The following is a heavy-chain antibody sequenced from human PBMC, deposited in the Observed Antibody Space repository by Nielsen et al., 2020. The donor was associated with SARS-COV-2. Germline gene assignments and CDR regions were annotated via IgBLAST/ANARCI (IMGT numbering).Heavy chain of an antibody. CDR1: GGSISSYY. CDR2: IYYSGST. V-gene: IGHV4-59*01. Sequence: GSLRLSCTVSGGSISSYYWSWIRQPPGKGLEWIGYIYYSGSTNYNPSLKSRVTISVDTSKNQFSLKLSSVTAADTAVYYCARGSSPALDYRGQGTLVTVSS. J-gene: IGHJ4*02. CDR3: ARGSSPALDY.